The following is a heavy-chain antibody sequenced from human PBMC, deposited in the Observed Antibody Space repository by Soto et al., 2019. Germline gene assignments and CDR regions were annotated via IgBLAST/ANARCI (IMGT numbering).Heavy chain of an antibody. CDR2: IYTSGST. D-gene: IGHD2-2*01. CDR3: ARACSSNSCYDVFDY. J-gene: IGHJ4*02. Sequence: SETLSLTCTVSGGSISSYYWSWIRQPAGKGLEWIGRIYTSGSTNYNPSLKSRVTMSVDTSRNQFSLKLSSVTAADTAVYYCARACSSNSCYDVFDYWGQGTLVTVSS. CDR1: GGSISSYY. V-gene: IGHV4-4*07.